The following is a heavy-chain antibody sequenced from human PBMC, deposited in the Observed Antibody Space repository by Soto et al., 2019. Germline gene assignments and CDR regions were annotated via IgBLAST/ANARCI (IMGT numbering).Heavy chain of an antibody. J-gene: IGHJ2*01. CDR3: ARRDSGRKRRMLQYWYFDL. V-gene: IGHV4-34*01. D-gene: IGHD1-26*01. CDR2: INHSGST. Sequence: QVQLQQWGAGLLKPSETLSLTCAVYGGSFSGYYWSWIRQPPGTGLEWIGEINHSGSTNYNPSLKSRVNISVDTSKNQFSLKLSSVTAADTAVYYWARRDSGRKRRMLQYWYFDLWGRGTLVTVAS. CDR1: GGSFSGYY.